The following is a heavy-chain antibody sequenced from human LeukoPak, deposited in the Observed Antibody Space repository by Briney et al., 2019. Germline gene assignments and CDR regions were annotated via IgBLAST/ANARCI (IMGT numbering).Heavy chain of an antibody. V-gene: IGHV1-69*13. J-gene: IGHJ4*02. CDR2: IIPILGTA. CDR3: ARSTDIVVVPAAHSGYYFDY. Sequence: GASVKVSCKASGGTFSSYAISWVRQAPGQGLEWMGGIIPILGTANYAQKFQGRVTITADESTSTAYMELSSLRSEDTAVYYCARSTDIVVVPAAHSGYYFDYWGQGTLVTVSS. CDR1: GGTFSSYA. D-gene: IGHD2-2*01.